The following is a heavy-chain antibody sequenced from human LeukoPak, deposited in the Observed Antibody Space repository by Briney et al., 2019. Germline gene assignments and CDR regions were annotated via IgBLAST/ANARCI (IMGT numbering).Heavy chain of an antibody. CDR3: AKKPYEYYFDY. V-gene: IGHV1-2*02. CDR2: INPNSGDT. J-gene: IGHJ4*02. D-gene: IGHD5-12*01. CDR1: GYTFTGYY. Sequence: ASVKVSCKASGYTFTGYYMHWVRQAPGQGLEWMGWINPNSGDTNYAQKFQGRVTMTRDTSINTAYMELSRLRTDDTAVYYCAKKPYEYYFDYWGQGTLVTVSS.